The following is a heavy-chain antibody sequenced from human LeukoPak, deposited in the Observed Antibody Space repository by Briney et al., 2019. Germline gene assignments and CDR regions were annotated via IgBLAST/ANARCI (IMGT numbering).Heavy chain of an antibody. J-gene: IGHJ4*02. V-gene: IGHV3-23*01. Sequence: GESLRLSCAASGFTFNNYAMYWVRQAPGKGLEWVSSIDASGGATYYADSVKGRFTISRDNSKNTFYLQINSLRAEDTAVYSCAKDRRVDIVATIEYWGQGTLVTVSS. CDR3: AKDRRVDIVATIEY. CDR1: GFTFNNYA. CDR2: IDASGGAT. D-gene: IGHD5-12*01.